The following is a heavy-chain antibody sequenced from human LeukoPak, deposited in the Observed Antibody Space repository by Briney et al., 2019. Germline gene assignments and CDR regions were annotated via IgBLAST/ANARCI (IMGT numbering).Heavy chain of an antibody. Sequence: WGSLRLSCAASGFSVSSNYMSWVRQAPGKGLEWVSAISGSGAYTYYADSVKGRFTISRDVSKNTLYLQMNSLRAEDTAVYYCAKDGKRIAMIGVVRRGHYFDYWGQGSLVTVSS. CDR1: GFSVSSNY. J-gene: IGHJ4*02. V-gene: IGHV3-23*01. CDR2: ISGSGAYT. D-gene: IGHD3-22*01. CDR3: AKDGKRIAMIGVVRRGHYFDY.